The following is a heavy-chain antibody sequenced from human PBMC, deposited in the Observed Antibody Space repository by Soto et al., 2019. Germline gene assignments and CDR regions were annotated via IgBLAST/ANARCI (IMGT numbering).Heavy chain of an antibody. CDR1: EFSFSTYN. CDR2: ISSTSSHI. J-gene: IGHJ6*02. V-gene: IGHV3-21*01. CDR3: ARDPAADGYYGMDV. D-gene: IGHD6-13*01. Sequence: LRLSCVASEFSFSTYNMNWVRQAPGKGLEWVSFISSTSSHIHYADSVKGRLTISRDNAKNSLYLQMNSLRAEDTAVYYCARDPAADGYYGMDVWGQGTTVTVSS.